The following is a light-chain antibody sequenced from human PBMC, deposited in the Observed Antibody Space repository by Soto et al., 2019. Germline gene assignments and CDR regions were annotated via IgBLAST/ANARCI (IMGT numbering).Light chain of an antibody. CDR3: MQALQTWT. V-gene: IGKV2-28*01. CDR1: QSLLHSNGYNY. CDR2: LGS. J-gene: IGKJ1*01. Sequence: DIVMTQSPLSLPVTPGEPASISCRSSQSLLHSNGYNYLDWYLQIPGQSPQLLIYLGSNRASGVPDRFSGSGSGTDFTLKISRVEAEDVGVYYCMQALQTWTFGQGTKVEIK.